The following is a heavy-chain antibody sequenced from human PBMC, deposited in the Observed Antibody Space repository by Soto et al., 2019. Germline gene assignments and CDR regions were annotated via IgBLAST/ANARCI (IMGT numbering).Heavy chain of an antibody. D-gene: IGHD5-12*01. CDR1: GGSFSGYY. Sequence: SETLSLTCAVYGGSFSGYYWRWIRQPAGEGLEWIVEINHSGSTNYNPSLKSRVTISVDTSKTQFSLKLSSVTAAATAVYYCARDGARRWLQLNIWCDPWGQGTLGTVS. CDR2: INHSGST. J-gene: IGHJ5*02. CDR3: ARDGARRWLQLNIWCDP. V-gene: IGHV4-34*01.